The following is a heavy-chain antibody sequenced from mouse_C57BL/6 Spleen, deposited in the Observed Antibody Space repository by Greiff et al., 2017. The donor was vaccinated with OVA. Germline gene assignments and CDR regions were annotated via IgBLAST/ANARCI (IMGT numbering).Heavy chain of an antibody. D-gene: IGHD1-1*01. J-gene: IGHJ1*03. CDR2: ISSGSSNT. Sequence: EVQLVESGGGLVKPGGSLKLSCAASGFTFSDYGMHWVRQAPEKGLEWVAYISSGSSNTYYADTVKGRFTISRDNAKNTLFLHMTSLRSEDTDMYYCARFPSYGSSYWYFDVWGKGTTVTVSS. CDR1: GFTFSDYG. CDR3: ARFPSYGSSYWYFDV. V-gene: IGHV5-17*01.